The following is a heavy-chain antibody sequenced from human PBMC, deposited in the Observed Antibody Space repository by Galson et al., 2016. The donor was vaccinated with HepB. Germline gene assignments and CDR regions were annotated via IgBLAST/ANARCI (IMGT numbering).Heavy chain of an antibody. CDR2: ITGSGGST. Sequence: SLRLSCAASGFTFSSYGMSWVRQAPGKGLEGVSGITGSGGSTYYADSVKGRFTISRDNAKNTLYLLMNSLTVDDTAVYYCANIRGLGDQGTLVTVSS. J-gene: IGHJ4*02. D-gene: IGHD3/OR15-3a*01. CDR3: ANIRGL. CDR1: GFTFSSYG. V-gene: IGHV3-23*01.